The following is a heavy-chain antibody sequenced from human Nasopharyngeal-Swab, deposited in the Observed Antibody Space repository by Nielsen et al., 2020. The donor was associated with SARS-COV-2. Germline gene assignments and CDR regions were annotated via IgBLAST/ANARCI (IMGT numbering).Heavy chain of an antibody. CDR1: GFTFRSYA. Sequence: GESLKISCAASGFTFRSYAISWVRQAPGKGPEWLSVISGSGDTTYYAASVKGRFNIVRDNSKNTLYLQMNSLRVEDTAVYYCTKVRLDLCWGPIDSWGQGTLVTVSS. CDR3: TKVRLDLCWGPIDS. D-gene: IGHD2-21*01. V-gene: IGHV3-23*01. CDR2: ISGSGDTT. J-gene: IGHJ4*02.